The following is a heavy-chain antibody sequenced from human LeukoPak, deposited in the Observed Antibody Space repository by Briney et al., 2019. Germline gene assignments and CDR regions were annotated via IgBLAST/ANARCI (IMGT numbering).Heavy chain of an antibody. V-gene: IGHV3-11*01. CDR1: GFTFSDYY. J-gene: IGHJ4*02. D-gene: IGHD3-10*01. Sequence: GGSLRLSCAASGFTFSDYYMSWIRQAPGKGLEWASYISSSGSAIYYADSVKGRFTISRDNAKNSLYLQMNSLRAEDTAVYYCARSRTYGSGSSYYFDYWGQGTLVTVSS. CDR2: ISSSGSAI. CDR3: ARSRTYGSGSSYYFDY.